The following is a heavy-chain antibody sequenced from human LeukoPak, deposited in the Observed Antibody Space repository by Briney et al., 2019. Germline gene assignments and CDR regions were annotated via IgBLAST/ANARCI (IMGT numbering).Heavy chain of an antibody. D-gene: IGHD1-26*01. J-gene: IGHJ4*02. CDR3: AKDGIEVVVGATTDYFDY. CDR1: GFTFSSYG. CDR2: IRYDGSNK. Sequence: GGSLRLSCAASGFTFSSYGMHWVRQAPGKGLEWVAFIRYDGSNKYYADSVKGRFTISRDNSKNTLYLQMNSLRAEDTAVYYCAKDGIEVVVGATTDYFDYWGQGTLVTVSS. V-gene: IGHV3-30*02.